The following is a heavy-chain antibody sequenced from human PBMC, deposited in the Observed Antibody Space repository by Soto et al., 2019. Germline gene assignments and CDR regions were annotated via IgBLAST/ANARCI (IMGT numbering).Heavy chain of an antibody. CDR3: ARDMGVYSSSWYYYYGMDV. CDR2: TYYRSKWYN. CDR1: GDSVSSNSAA. J-gene: IGHJ6*02. V-gene: IGHV6-1*01. Sequence: SQTLSLTCAISGDSVSSNSAAWNWIRQSPSRGLEWLGRTYYRSKWYNDYAVSVKSRITINPDTSKNQFSLQLNSVTPEDTAVYYCARDMGVYSSSWYYYYGMDVWGQGTTVTVSS. D-gene: IGHD6-13*01.